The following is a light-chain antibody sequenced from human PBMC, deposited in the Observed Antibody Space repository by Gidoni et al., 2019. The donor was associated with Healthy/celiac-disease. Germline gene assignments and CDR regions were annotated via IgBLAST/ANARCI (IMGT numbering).Light chain of an antibody. Sequence: EIVLTQSPGTLSLSPGERATLPCRASQSVSSSYLAWYQQKPGQAPRLLIYGASSRATGIPDRVSGSGSGTDFTLTISRLEPEDFAVYYCQQYGSSSWTFGQGTKVEIK. V-gene: IGKV3-20*01. J-gene: IGKJ1*01. CDR2: GAS. CDR3: QQYGSSSWT. CDR1: QSVSSSY.